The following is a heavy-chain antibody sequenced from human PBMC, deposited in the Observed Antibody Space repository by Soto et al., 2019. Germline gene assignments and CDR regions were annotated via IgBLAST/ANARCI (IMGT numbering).Heavy chain of an antibody. CDR2: IHYSGST. Sequence: PSETLSLTCTVSGGPISSYYWTWIRQPPGKGLEWIGYIHYSGSTEYNPSLKSRVTISLDTSKNQFSLRLSSVTATDTAVYYCAIYSNASTEYCSIYICALFDPWGHGTLVIVCS. CDR3: AIYSNASTEYCSIYICALFDP. J-gene: IGHJ5*02. V-gene: IGHV4-59*01. D-gene: IGHD2-15*01. CDR1: GGPISSYY.